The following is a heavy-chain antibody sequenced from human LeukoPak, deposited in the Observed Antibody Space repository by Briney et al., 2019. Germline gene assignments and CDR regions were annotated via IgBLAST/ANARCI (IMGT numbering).Heavy chain of an antibody. CDR1: GGSISSYY. D-gene: IGHD6-13*01. Sequence: PSETLSLTCTVSGGSISSYYWNWIRQPPGKGLEWIGYIYYSGSTNYNPSLKSRVTISVDTSKNQFSLKLSSVTAADTAVYYCARNPADSSSWYYYFDYWGQGTLVTVSS. J-gene: IGHJ4*02. V-gene: IGHV4-59*01. CDR3: ARNPADSSSWYYYFDY. CDR2: IYYSGST.